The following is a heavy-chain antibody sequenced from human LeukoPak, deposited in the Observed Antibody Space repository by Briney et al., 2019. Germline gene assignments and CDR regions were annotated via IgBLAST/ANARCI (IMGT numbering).Heavy chain of an antibody. D-gene: IGHD3-16*02. CDR1: GFTFSNAW. V-gene: IGHV3-23*01. CDR3: AKGPHYVWGSYRSRYFDY. Sequence: GGSLRLSCAASGFTFSNAWMSWVRQAPGKGLEWVSAISGSGGSTYYADSVKGRFTISRDNSKNTLYLQMNSLRAEDTTVYYCAKGPHYVWGSYRSRYFDYWGQGTLVTVSS. J-gene: IGHJ4*02. CDR2: ISGSGGST.